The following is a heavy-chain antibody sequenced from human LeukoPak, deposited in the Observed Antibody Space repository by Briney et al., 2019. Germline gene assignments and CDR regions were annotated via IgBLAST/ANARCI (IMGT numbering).Heavy chain of an antibody. CDR3: ARTVWLYNWFDP. V-gene: IGHV4-30-4*08. CDR1: GGSISSGDYY. CDR2: IYYSGST. Sequence: PSETLSLTCTVSGGSISSGDYYWSWIRQPPGTGLEWIGYIYYSGSTYYNPSLKSRVTISVDTSKNQFSLKLSSVTAADTAVYYCARTVWLYNWFDPWGQGTLVTVSS. D-gene: IGHD6-19*01. J-gene: IGHJ5*02.